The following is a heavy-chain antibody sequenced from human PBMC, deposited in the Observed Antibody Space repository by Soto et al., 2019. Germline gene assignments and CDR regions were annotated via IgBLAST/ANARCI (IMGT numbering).Heavy chain of an antibody. Sequence: QVQLVQSGDEVKKPGASVKVSCKASGYIFVNYGIAWVRQAPGQGLEWMGWISPYTGNTHSATKVQGRLTMTTDTPKSTAYMEMGTLTSADTAVYYCVMVDNYVTPTPQDVWGQGTTVTVSS. CDR3: VMVDNYVTPTPQDV. CDR2: ISPYTGNT. V-gene: IGHV1-18*01. D-gene: IGHD3-16*01. J-gene: IGHJ6*02. CDR1: GYIFVNYG.